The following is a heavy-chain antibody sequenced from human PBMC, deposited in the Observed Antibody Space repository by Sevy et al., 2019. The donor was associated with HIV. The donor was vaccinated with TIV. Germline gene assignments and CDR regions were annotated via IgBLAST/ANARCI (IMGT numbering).Heavy chain of an antibody. D-gene: IGHD2-8*02. CDR1: GDSMNTYY. Sequence: SETLSLTCTVTGDSMNTYYWAWIRQPPGKSLEWVGYILYSGSTEYSPSLKSRVTMALDKSKNEVSLRLRSVTAADTAVCYCARLVPGDNWFDPWGQGRLVTVSS. V-gene: IGHV4-59*01. CDR2: ILYSGST. J-gene: IGHJ5*02. CDR3: ARLVPGDNWFDP.